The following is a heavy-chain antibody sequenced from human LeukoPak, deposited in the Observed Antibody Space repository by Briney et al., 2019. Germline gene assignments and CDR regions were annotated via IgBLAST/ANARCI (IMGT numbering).Heavy chain of an antibody. CDR3: ARDGAMATTNNPNWFDP. CDR2: IYTSGST. CDR1: GGSISSGSYY. Sequence: PSQTLSLTCTVSGGSISSGSYYWSWIRQPAGKGLEWIGRIYTSGSTNCNPSLKSRVTISVDTSKNQFSLKLSSVTAADTAVYYCARDGAMATTNNPNWFDPWGQGTLVTVSS. J-gene: IGHJ5*02. D-gene: IGHD5-24*01. V-gene: IGHV4-61*02.